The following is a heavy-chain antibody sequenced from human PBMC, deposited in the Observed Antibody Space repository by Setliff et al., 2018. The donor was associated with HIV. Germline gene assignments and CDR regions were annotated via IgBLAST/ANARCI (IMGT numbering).Heavy chain of an antibody. D-gene: IGHD3-16*01. CDR3: ARGQKMYLMIPTV. J-gene: IGHJ6*02. CDR2: IVLMSNTA. CDR1: GDTFTSYV. V-gene: IGHV1-69*06. Sequence: SVKVSCKASGDTFTSYVISWVRQAPGQGLEWMGGIVLMSNTADYAPKFQGRVTITADKSTSTAYMELSSLRSEDTAVYYCARGQKMYLMIPTVWGQGTTVTVSS.